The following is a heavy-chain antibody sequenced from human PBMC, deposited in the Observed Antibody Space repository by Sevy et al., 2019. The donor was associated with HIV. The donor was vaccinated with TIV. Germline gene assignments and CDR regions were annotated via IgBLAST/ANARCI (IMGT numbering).Heavy chain of an antibody. D-gene: IGHD3-22*01. CDR3: AIDHRRDGMIVVPFEK. CDR2: IRSESGGGTT. Sequence: GGSLRLSCAASGLSFSNAWMAWVRQAPGKGLEWVGRIRSESGGGTTDFAAFAKGKFTISRDDPKNMLYLQMNRLKTEDTAVYYCAIDHRRDGMIVVPFEKWGLGTLVTVSS. V-gene: IGHV3-15*01. CDR1: GLSFSNAW. J-gene: IGHJ4*02.